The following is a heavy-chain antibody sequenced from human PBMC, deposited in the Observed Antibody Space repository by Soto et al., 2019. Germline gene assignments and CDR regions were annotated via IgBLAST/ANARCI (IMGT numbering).Heavy chain of an antibody. D-gene: IGHD1-26*01. CDR1: GYTFTSYG. Sequence: QVQLVQSGAEVKKPGASVKVSCKASGYTFTSYGISWVRQAPGQGLEWMGWISAYNGNTNYAQKLQGRVTMTPDTSTSTASMEMRSLRSVDTAVYYCARVGSSASSDTYYSYGMDVWGQGTTVTVSS. J-gene: IGHJ6*02. V-gene: IGHV1-18*01. CDR3: ARVGSSASSDTYYSYGMDV. CDR2: ISAYNGNT.